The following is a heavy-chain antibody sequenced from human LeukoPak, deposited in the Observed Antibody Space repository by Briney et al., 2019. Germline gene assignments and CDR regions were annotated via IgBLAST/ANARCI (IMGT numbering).Heavy chain of an antibody. Sequence: EPSQTLSLTCTVSGGSISSGDYYWSWIRQPPGKGLEWIGYIYYSGSTYYNPSLKSRVTISVDTSKNQFSLKLSSVTAADTAVYYCARVAVGNNLYYYYYYMDVWGKGTTVTVSS. CDR3: ARVAVGNNLYYYYYYMDV. D-gene: IGHD1/OR15-1a*01. V-gene: IGHV4-30-4*08. J-gene: IGHJ6*03. CDR1: GGSISSGDYY. CDR2: IYYSGST.